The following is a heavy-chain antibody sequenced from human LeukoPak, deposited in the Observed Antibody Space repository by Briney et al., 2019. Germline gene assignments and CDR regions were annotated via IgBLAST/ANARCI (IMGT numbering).Heavy chain of an antibody. CDR1: GFTFSGDA. Sequence: GGSLRLSCAASGFTFSGDAMTWVRQAPGKGLEWVSAISGTSGRTYYADSVKGRFTISRDNSKNTLYLQMNSLRAEDTAVYYCAKNFLSTGAFDYWGRGTLVTVSS. CDR2: ISGTSGRT. V-gene: IGHV3-23*01. J-gene: IGHJ4*02. CDR3: AKNFLSTGAFDY. D-gene: IGHD2/OR15-2a*01.